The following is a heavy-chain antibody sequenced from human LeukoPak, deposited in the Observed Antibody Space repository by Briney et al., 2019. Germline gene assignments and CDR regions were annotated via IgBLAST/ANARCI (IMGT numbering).Heavy chain of an antibody. Sequence: SETLSLTCTVSGGSISSGGYYWSWIRQPPGKGLEWIGEINHSGSTNYNPSLKSRVTISVDTSKNQFSLKLSSVTAADTAVYYCARTYYYDSSGYWTGFFDYWGQGTLVTVSS. CDR3: ARTYYYDSSGYWTGFFDY. CDR2: INHSGST. J-gene: IGHJ4*02. CDR1: GGSISSGGYY. D-gene: IGHD3-22*01. V-gene: IGHV4-39*07.